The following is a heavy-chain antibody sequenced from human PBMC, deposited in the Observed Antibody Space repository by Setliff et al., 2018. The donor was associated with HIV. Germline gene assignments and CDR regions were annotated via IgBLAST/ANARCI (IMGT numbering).Heavy chain of an antibody. Sequence: SETLSLTCTVSGDSISSDDHYWSWIRQTPGKGLEWIGYIFNTGSTYYKSSLASRLTMSIDTSRNQFSLKLRSVTAADTDVYYCASLNYYDSSGYYPHWGQGTLVTVSS. CDR3: ASLNYYDSSGYYPH. CDR1: GDSISSDDHY. D-gene: IGHD3-22*01. V-gene: IGHV4-30-4*08. J-gene: IGHJ4*02. CDR2: IFNTGST.